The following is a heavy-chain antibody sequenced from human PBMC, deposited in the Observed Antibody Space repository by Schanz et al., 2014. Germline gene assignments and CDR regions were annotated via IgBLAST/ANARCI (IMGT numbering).Heavy chain of an antibody. J-gene: IGHJ4*02. Sequence: VQLVESGGGFVQPGGSLRLSCAASGFTFSSYAMHWVRQAPGKGLEWVALISNDGSIKYYADSVEGRFTISRDNSKNTLYLQMNTLRAEDTAVYYCARDRGYCSGGSCLTFDYWGQGTLVTVSS. D-gene: IGHD2-15*01. CDR3: ARDRGYCSGGSCLTFDY. CDR1: GFTFSSYA. CDR2: ISNDGSIK. V-gene: IGHV3-30-3*01.